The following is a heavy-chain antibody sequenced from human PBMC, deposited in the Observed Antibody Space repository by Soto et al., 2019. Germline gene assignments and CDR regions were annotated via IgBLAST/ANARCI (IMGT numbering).Heavy chain of an antibody. CDR1: GFAFSDYY. D-gene: IGHD3-10*01. V-gene: IGHV3-11*01. CDR2: ISNSGSTT. J-gene: IGHJ3*02. Sequence: QVHLVESGGGLVKPGGSLRLSCAASGFAFSDYYMSWVRQAPGKGLEWVSYISNSGSTTYYADSVKGRFTISRDNTKNSLYLQMNSLRPEDTAVYYCARQTERRLTLIRRVLAGDIWGQGTMVTVSS. CDR3: ARQTERRLTLIRRVLAGDI.